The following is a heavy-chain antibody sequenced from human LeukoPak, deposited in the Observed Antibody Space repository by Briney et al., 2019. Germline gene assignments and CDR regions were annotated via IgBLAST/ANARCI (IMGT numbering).Heavy chain of an antibody. Sequence: GGSLRLSCAASGFTFSSYGMHWVRQAPGKGLEWVAVISYDGSNKYYADSVKGRFTISRDNSKNTLYLQMSSLRAEDTAVYYCAKDLGGGYNYGDYWGQGTLVTVSS. CDR2: ISYDGSNK. J-gene: IGHJ4*02. D-gene: IGHD5-24*01. V-gene: IGHV3-30*18. CDR1: GFTFSSYG. CDR3: AKDLGGGYNYGDY.